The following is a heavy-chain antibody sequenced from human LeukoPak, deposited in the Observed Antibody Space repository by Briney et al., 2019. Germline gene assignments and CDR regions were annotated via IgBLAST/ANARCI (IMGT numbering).Heavy chain of an antibody. Sequence: ASVKVSCKVSGYTLTELSMHWVRQAPGKGLEWMGGFDPEDGETIYAQKFQGRVTMTEDTSTDTAYMELSSLRSEDTAVYYCACGGRYSSGWYGPIGYWGQGTLVTVSS. CDR3: ACGGRYSSGWYGPIGY. CDR1: GYTLTELS. CDR2: FDPEDGET. D-gene: IGHD6-19*01. V-gene: IGHV1-24*01. J-gene: IGHJ4*02.